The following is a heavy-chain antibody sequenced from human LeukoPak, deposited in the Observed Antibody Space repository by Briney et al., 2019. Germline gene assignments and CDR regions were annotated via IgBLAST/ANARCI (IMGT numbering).Heavy chain of an antibody. J-gene: IGHJ1*01. CDR1: GFTFSSYG. CDR2: IRYDGSNK. CDR3: AKGAYSSGWYAEYFQR. D-gene: IGHD6-19*01. Sequence: GGSLRLSCAASGFTFSSYGMHWVRQAPGKGLEWVAFIRYDGSNKYYADSVKGRFTISRDNSKNTLYLQMNSLRAEDTAVYYCAKGAYSSGWYAEYFQRWGQGTLVTVSS. V-gene: IGHV3-30*02.